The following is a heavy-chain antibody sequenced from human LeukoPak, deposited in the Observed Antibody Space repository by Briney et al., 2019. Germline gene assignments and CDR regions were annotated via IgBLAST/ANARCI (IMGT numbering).Heavy chain of an antibody. V-gene: IGHV3-30*02. D-gene: IGHD5-24*01. Sequence: PGGSMRLPCAASGFTFSNYGMHWFRQAPGKGLEWVAHVRNDENNKYYVDSVKGRFTISRDNSKSTLYLQMNSLRVEDTAVYFCAKDPGKDGWSYCDSWGQGTLVTVSS. J-gene: IGHJ4*02. CDR2: VRNDENNK. CDR3: AKDPGKDGWSYCDS. CDR1: GFTFSNYG.